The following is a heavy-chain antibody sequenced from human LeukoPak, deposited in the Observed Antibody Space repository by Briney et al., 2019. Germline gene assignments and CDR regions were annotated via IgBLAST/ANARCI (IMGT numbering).Heavy chain of an antibody. CDR3: ARPRGCGSARCNNFDY. Sequence: GSLRLSCAASGFTFSSYSMNWVRQAPGKGLEWVSAISGSGGSTYYADSVKGRFTISRDNSKNALYLQMNSLRAEDTAVYYCARPRGCGSARCNNFDYWGQGTLVTVSS. V-gene: IGHV3-23*01. J-gene: IGHJ4*02. D-gene: IGHD2-2*01. CDR1: GFTFSSYS. CDR2: ISGSGGST.